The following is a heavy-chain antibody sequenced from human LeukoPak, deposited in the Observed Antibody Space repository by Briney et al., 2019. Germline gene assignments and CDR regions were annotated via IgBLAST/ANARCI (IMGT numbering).Heavy chain of an antibody. CDR3: ARPLKYYYGSETYFWFDP. J-gene: IGHJ5*02. V-gene: IGHV3-23*01. CDR2: IFPSGGEI. D-gene: IGHD3-10*01. Sequence: GGSLRLSCAASGFTFSTFAMIWVRQPPGKGLEWVSSIFPSGGEIHYADSVRGRFTISRDNSKSTLSLQMNSLRAEDAAVYYCARPLKYYYGSETYFWFDPWGQGTLVTVSS. CDR1: GFTFSTFA.